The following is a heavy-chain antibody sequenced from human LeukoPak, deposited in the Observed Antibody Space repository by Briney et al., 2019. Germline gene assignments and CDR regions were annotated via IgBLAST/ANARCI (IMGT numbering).Heavy chain of an antibody. CDR2: FFYSGST. D-gene: IGHD3-3*01. CDR1: GGSISSSTYY. J-gene: IGHJ4*02. Sequence: SETLSLTCTVSGGSISSSTYYWGWIRQPPGKGLEWIGSFFYSGSTYYNPSLKSRLAMSVDTSNNQFSLKLMSVAAADTAVYYCASGTSTYYELYFWGQGTLVTVSS. V-gene: IGHV4-39*01. CDR3: ASGTSTYYELYF.